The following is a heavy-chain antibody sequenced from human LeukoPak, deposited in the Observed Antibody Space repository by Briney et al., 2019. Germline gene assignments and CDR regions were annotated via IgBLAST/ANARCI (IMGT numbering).Heavy chain of an antibody. D-gene: IGHD1-7*01. J-gene: IGHJ4*02. CDR3: ARDLDLNGVDY. Sequence: SETLSLTCTVSGGSISSYYWSWIRQPAGKGLEWIGRIYTSGSTNYNPSLKSRVAMSVGTSKNQFSLKLSSVTAADTAVYYCARDLDLNGVDYWGQGTLVTVSS. CDR2: IYTSGST. V-gene: IGHV4-4*07. CDR1: GGSISSYY.